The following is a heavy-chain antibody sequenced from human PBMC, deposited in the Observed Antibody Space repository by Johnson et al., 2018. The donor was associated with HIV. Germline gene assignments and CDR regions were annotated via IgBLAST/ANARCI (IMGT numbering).Heavy chain of an antibody. Sequence: QVQLVESGGGMVQPGRSLRLSCAAFGFTFRNYGVHWVRQAPGKGLVRGAVFSSVGSTYSADSVQGRFTISRDNSKNTLYLQMNSLRAEDTAVYYCAREAYAAGAFDIWGQGTMVTVSS. CDR3: AREAYAAGAFDI. CDR1: GFTFRNYG. J-gene: IGHJ3*02. D-gene: IGHD3-16*01. CDR2: FSSVGST. V-gene: IGHV3-NL1*01.